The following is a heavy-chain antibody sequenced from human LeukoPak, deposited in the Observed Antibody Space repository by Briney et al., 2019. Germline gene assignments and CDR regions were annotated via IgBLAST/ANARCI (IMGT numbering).Heavy chain of an antibody. J-gene: IGHJ6*03. CDR1: GGSVSSSDYY. D-gene: IGHD6-19*01. CDR2: IYYSGST. CDR3: ARNSQSPYYFFYMDV. V-gene: IGHV4-39*07. Sequence: PSEALSLTCTVSGGSVSSSDYYWGWIRQPPGKGLEWTGSIYYSGSTYYSPSLKSRVTISVDTSKNQFSLKLSAVTAADTAVYYCARNSQSPYYFFYMDVWGKGTTVTVSS.